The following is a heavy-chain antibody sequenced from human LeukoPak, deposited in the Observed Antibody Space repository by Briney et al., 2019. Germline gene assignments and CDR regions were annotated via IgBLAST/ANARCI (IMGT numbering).Heavy chain of an antibody. V-gene: IGHV3-7*01. CDR1: GFTFSSYE. CDR3: ARGKLDFAF. Sequence: GGSLRLSCAASGFTFSSYEMNWVRQAPGKGLEWVANIKEDGNEKYYVDSVKGRFIISRDNAKNAVYLQMNSLRAEDTAVYYCARGKLDFAFWGQGTLVSVSS. D-gene: IGHD3-9*01. J-gene: IGHJ4*02. CDR2: IKEDGNEK.